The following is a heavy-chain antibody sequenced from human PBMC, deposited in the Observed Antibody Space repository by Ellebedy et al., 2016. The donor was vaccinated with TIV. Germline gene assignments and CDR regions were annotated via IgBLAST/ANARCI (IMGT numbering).Heavy chain of an antibody. V-gene: IGHV1-8*01. Sequence: ASVKVSCXTSGYTFINSDIKWLRQATGQGLEWMGWLDANSGNTGYAPKFQGRVTLTRDTSISTAYMELSNLRSDDTAVYYCARGLYYSYMDVWGKGTTVTVSS. J-gene: IGHJ6*03. CDR3: ARGLYYSYMDV. CDR1: GYTFINSD. CDR2: LDANSGNT.